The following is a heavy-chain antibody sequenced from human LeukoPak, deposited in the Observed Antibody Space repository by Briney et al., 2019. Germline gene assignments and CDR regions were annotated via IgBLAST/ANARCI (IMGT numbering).Heavy chain of an antibody. CDR3: ARWSVLWFGEVYFDY. V-gene: IGHV4-34*01. D-gene: IGHD3-10*01. Sequence: PSETLSLACGVYGGSVSGYYWNWIRQPPGKGLEWIGEINHSGSTSYNPSLKSRVTISVDTSKNQFSLKLSSVTAADTAVYYCARWSVLWFGEVYFDYWGQGTLVTVSS. CDR2: INHSGST. J-gene: IGHJ4*02. CDR1: GGSVSGYY.